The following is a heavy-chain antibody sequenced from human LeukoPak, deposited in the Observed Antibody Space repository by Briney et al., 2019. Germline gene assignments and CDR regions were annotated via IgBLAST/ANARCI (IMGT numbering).Heavy chain of an antibody. V-gene: IGHV1-69*06. CDR1: GYTFTDYY. J-gene: IGHJ6*03. Sequence: EASVKVSCKASGYTFTDYYINWVRQAPGQGLEWMGGIIPMFGTANYAQKFQGRVTITADKSTSTAYMELSSLRSEDTAVYYCACQIEVGATHRGYYYYMDVWGKGTTVTISS. CDR3: ACQIEVGATHRGYYYYMDV. D-gene: IGHD1-26*01. CDR2: IIPMFGTA.